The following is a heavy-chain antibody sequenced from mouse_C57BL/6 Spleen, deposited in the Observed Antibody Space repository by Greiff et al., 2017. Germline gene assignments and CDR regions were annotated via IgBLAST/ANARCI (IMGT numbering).Heavy chain of an antibody. Sequence: QVQLQQPGAELVKPGASVKLSCKASGYTFTSYWMHWVKQRPGQGLEWIGMIHPNSGSTNYNEKFKSKATLTVDKSSSTAYMQLSSLTSEDSAVYYGASQYYYGSSTGSYYAMDCWGQRTSVTVAS. CDR3: ASQYYYGSSTGSYYAMDC. D-gene: IGHD1-1*01. CDR1: GYTFTSYW. V-gene: IGHV1-64*01. J-gene: IGHJ4*01. CDR2: IHPNSGST.